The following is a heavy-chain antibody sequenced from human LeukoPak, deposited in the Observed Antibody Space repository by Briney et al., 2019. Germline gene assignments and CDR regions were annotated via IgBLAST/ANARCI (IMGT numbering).Heavy chain of an antibody. J-gene: IGHJ3*02. D-gene: IGHD5-24*01. CDR3: AIDKGAGYNLLDAFDI. V-gene: IGHV3-21*01. CDR1: GFTFSSYS. Sequence: PGGSLRLSCAASGFTFSSYSTNWVRQAPGKGPEWVSSISSSCSYINYADSVKGRFTISRDNTKISLYLQMNSLRARAAAVYYSAIDKGAGYNLLDAFDIWGQGTMVTVSS. CDR2: ISSSCSYI.